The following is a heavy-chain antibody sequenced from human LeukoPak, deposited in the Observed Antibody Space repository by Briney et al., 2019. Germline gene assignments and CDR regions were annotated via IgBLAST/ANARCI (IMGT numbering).Heavy chain of an antibody. CDR1: GGSISSSSYY. CDR2: IYYSGST. D-gene: IGHD4-17*01. J-gene: IGHJ6*03. V-gene: IGHV4-39*07. CDR3: ARGLGGDYPYYYYYMDV. Sequence: SETLSLTCTVSGGSISSSSYYWGWIRQPPGKGLEWIGSIYYSGSTNYSPSLKSRVTISVDTSKNQFSLKLSSVTAADTAVYYCARGLGGDYPYYYYYMDVWGKGTTVTISS.